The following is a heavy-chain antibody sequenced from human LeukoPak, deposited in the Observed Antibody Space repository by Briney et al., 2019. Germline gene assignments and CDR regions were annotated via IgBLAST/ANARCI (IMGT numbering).Heavy chain of an antibody. D-gene: IGHD1-26*01. CDR3: ARMGSGSSPLYYYYYMDV. V-gene: IGHV4-34*01. J-gene: IGHJ6*03. CDR1: GGSFSGYY. CDR2: INHSGST. Sequence: SGTLSLTCAVYGGSFSGYYWSWIRQPPGKGLEWIGEINHSGSTNYNPSLKSRVTISVDTSKNQFSLKLSSVTAADTAVYYCARMGSGSSPLYYYYYMDVWGKGTTVTVSS.